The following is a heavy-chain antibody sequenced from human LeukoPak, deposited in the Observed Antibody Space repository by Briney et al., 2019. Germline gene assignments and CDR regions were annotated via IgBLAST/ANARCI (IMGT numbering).Heavy chain of an antibody. CDR2: ISYDGSYQ. D-gene: IGHD3-22*01. J-gene: IGHJ3*02. CDR1: GFTFSNYG. Sequence: GGSLRLSCAASGFTFSNYGMHWVRQAPGEGLEWVTVISYDGSYQYYADSVKGRFTISRDNSKNTLYLQMNSLRAEDTAVYYCAKLCVDSSGYYYVQDAFDIWGQGTMVTVSS. V-gene: IGHV3-30*18. CDR3: AKLCVDSSGYYYVQDAFDI.